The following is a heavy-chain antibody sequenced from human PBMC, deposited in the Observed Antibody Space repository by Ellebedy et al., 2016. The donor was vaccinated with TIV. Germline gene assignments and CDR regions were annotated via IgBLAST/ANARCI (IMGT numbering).Heavy chain of an antibody. V-gene: IGHV3-48*02. CDR2: ISSSSTTI. CDR1: GLSFSLYS. J-gene: IGHJ4*02. D-gene: IGHD6-19*01. CDR3: SSGYSGGWYGIDY. Sequence: GESLKISCAASGLSFSLYSMSWVRQAPGKGLEWVSYISSSSTTIYYADSVKGRFTISRDNAKNSLWLQMDSLRDEDPAVYYCSSGYSGGWYGIDYWGQGTLVTVSS.